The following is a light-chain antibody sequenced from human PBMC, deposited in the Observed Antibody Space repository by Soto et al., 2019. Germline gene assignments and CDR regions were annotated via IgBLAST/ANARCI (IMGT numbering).Light chain of an antibody. CDR1: HAISSS. J-gene: IGKJ2*01. Sequence: DLQLTQSPSFLSASVGDRVTITCRASHAISSSLAWYQHNPGKAPKLLIYAASTLQNGVPSSFSGSGSGTEFTLTISSLQPEDFATYYCQHLNDYRYTFGQGTKVEIK. V-gene: IGKV1-9*01. CDR2: AAS. CDR3: QHLNDYRYT.